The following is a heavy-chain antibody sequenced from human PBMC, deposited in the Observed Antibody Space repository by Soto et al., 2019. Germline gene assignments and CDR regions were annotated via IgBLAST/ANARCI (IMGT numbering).Heavy chain of an antibody. D-gene: IGHD6-13*01. CDR1: GFTYNIYA. CDR3: AKQFSSSTWYPFDH. J-gene: IGHJ4*02. Sequence: EVQLLESGEALVQPGGSLRLSCAASGFTYNIYAMSWVRQAPGKGLEWVSGISAGVIDTYYADSVKGRFTVSRDDSKNTLYLQMNSLRADDTAVYYCAKQFSSSTWYPFDHSGRGTLVTVSS. CDR2: ISAGVIDT. V-gene: IGHV3-23*01.